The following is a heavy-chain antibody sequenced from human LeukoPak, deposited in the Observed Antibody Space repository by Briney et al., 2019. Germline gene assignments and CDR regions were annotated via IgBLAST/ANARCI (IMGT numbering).Heavy chain of an antibody. J-gene: IGHJ4*02. CDR3: SGTKNYYFDY. CDR2: ISSGGTT. V-gene: IGHV3-23*01. Sequence: PGGSLRLSCATSGFTFSNYDMSWVRQAPGKGLEWVSIISSGGTTYSADSVKGRFTVSRDNSKNTLYLQMESLRAEDTAVYYYSGTKNYYFDYWGQGTLVTVSS. D-gene: IGHD1-26*01. CDR1: GFTFSNYD.